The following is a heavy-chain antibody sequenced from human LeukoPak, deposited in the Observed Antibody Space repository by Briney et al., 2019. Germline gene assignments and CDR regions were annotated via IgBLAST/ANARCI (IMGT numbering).Heavy chain of an antibody. Sequence: GGSLRLSCAASGFTFSDYYISWIRQAPGKGLEWVSYISSSRSYTNYADSVKGRFTISRDNAKNSLYLQMNSLRAEDTAVYYCARDQHGSGSYYGYYFDYWGQGTLVTVSS. CDR3: ARDQHGSGSYYGYYFDY. CDR2: ISSSRSYT. CDR1: GFTFSDYY. J-gene: IGHJ4*02. D-gene: IGHD3-10*01. V-gene: IGHV3-11*06.